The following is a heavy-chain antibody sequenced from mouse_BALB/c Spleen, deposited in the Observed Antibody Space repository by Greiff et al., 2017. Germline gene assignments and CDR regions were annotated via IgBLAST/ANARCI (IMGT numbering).Heavy chain of an antibody. V-gene: IGHV3-2*02. D-gene: IGHD2-14*01. J-gene: IGHJ3*01. CDR2: ISYSGST. CDR3: ARSRYDAWFAY. Sequence: VQLKESGPGLVKPSQSLSLTCTVTGYSITSDYAWNWIRQFPGNKLEWMGYISYSGSTSYNPSLKSRISITRDTSKNQFFLQLNSVTTEDTATYYCARSRYDAWFAYWGQGTLVTVSA. CDR1: GYSITSDYA.